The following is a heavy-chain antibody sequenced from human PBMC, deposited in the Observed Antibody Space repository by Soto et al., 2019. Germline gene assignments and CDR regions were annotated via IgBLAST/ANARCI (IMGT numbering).Heavy chain of an antibody. CDR3: ARAIGWYSGSWSVNYYGMDV. V-gene: IGHV3-30-3*01. J-gene: IGHJ6*02. Sequence: QVQLVESGGGVVQPGRSLRLSCAASGFTFSNYAMHWVRQAPGKGLEWVAVISYDGSNKYYADSVKGRFTISRDNSKNTLYLQMNSLRAEDTAMYYCARAIGWYSGSWSVNYYGMDVWGRGTTVTVS. CDR1: GFTFSNYA. D-gene: IGHD6-13*01. CDR2: ISYDGSNK.